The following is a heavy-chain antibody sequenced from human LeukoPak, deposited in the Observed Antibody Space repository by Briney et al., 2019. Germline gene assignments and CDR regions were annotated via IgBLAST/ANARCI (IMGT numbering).Heavy chain of an antibody. V-gene: IGHV4-59*08. D-gene: IGHD5-18*01. CDR2: IYYSGST. J-gene: IGHJ4*02. CDR1: GGSISSYY. Sequence: PSETLSLTCTVSGGSISSYYWNWIRQPPGKGLEWIGYIYYSGSTNYNPSLKSRATISVDTSKNQFSLKLSSVTAADTAVYYCARSGYSYDLVDYWGQGTLVTVSS. CDR3: ARSGYSYDLVDY.